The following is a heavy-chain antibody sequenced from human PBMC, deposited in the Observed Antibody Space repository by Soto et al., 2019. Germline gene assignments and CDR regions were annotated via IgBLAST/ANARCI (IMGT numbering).Heavy chain of an antibody. CDR3: ARDLRESIAAAGTNRDYYYGMDV. Sequence: ASVKVSCKASGGTFSSYAISWVRQAPGQGLEWMGGIIPIFGTANYAQKFQGRVTITTDESTSTAYIELSSLRSEDTAVYYCARDLRESIAAAGTNRDYYYGMDVWGQGTTVTVSS. J-gene: IGHJ6*02. CDR2: IIPIFGTA. D-gene: IGHD6-13*01. CDR1: GGTFSSYA. V-gene: IGHV1-69*05.